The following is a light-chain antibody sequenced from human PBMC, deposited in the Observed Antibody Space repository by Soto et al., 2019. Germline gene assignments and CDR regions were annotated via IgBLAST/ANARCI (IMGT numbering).Light chain of an antibody. J-gene: IGLJ1*01. CDR2: KNS. V-gene: IGLV3-16*01. CDR1: ALPKKY. CDR3: LSADSSNTYDV. Sequence: SYELTQPPSVSVSLGQMARITCSGEALPKKYAYWYQQKPGQFPVLIIYKNSERPSGIPERFSGSSSGTIVTLTISGAQAEDEADYYCLSADSSNTYDVFGTGTKVTVL.